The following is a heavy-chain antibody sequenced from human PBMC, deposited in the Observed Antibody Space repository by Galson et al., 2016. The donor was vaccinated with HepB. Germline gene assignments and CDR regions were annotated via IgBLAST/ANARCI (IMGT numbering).Heavy chain of an antibody. J-gene: IGHJ4*02. CDR3: ALGQGFLADS. CDR1: GFTFSSYA. CDR2: IKQDGSAK. Sequence: SLRLSCAASGFTFSSYAMSWVRRAPGKGLEWVAIIKQDGSAKYYVDSLKGRFTISRDNAKNSLYLQMSSLRPEDTAVYYCALGQGFLADSWGQGTLVTVSS. V-gene: IGHV3-7*05.